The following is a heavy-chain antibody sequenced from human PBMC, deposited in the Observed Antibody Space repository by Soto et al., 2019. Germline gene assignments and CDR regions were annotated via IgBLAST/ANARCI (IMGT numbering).Heavy chain of an antibody. CDR2: IYATGTT. V-gene: IGHV4-4*07. CDR3: VRDGTKNLRDWFDP. D-gene: IGHD3-16*01. CDR1: GASISGFY. J-gene: IGHJ5*02. Sequence: SETLSLTCTVSGASISGFYWSWIRKTAGKGLEWIGRIYATGTTDYNPSLKSRVMMSVDTSKKQFSLKLRSVTAADTAVYYCVRDGTKNLRDWFDPWGQGISVTVSS.